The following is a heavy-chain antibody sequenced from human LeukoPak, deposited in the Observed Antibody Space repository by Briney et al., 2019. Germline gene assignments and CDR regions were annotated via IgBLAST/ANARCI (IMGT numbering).Heavy chain of an antibody. CDR1: GGSISSSSYY. Sequence: SETLSLTCSVSGGSISSSSYYWGWIRLPPGKGLEWIDTIYYSGSTYYNPSLKSRVTISVDTSKNQFSLKLSSVTAAGTAVYYCAGQPKLYGGVDRGAFDIRGQGTMVTVSS. J-gene: IGHJ3*02. CDR2: IYYSGST. V-gene: IGHV4-39*01. CDR3: AGQPKLYGGVDRGAFDI. D-gene: IGHD4-23*01.